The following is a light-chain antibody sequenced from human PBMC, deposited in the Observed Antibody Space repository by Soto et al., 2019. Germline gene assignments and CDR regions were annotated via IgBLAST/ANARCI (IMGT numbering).Light chain of an antibody. J-gene: IGLJ1*01. CDR2: EVS. Sequence: QSVLTQPPSASGSPGQSVTISCTGTSSDVGGYNYVSWYQQHPGKAPKLMIYEVSKRPSGVPDRFSGSKSGNTASLTVSGLQAEDEADYYCSSYAGSSYVFGTGTKVTF. CDR3: SSYAGSSYV. CDR1: SSDVGGYNY. V-gene: IGLV2-8*01.